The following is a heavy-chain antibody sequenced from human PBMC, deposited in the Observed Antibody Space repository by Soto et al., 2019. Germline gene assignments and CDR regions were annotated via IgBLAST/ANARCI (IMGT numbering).Heavy chain of an antibody. CDR3: AHSPPYDILTGSLNYFDY. CDR2: IFWDDDK. D-gene: IGHD3-9*01. J-gene: IGHJ4*02. V-gene: IGHV2-5*02. Sequence: QITLKESGPTLVKPTQTLTLTCTFSGFSLSTSGVGVGWIRQPPGKALEWLALIFWDDDKRYSPSLKNRLTINKDTSKNQVVLTMTHMDPVDTATYYCAHSPPYDILTGSLNYFDYWGQGTLVTVSS. CDR1: GFSLSTSGVG.